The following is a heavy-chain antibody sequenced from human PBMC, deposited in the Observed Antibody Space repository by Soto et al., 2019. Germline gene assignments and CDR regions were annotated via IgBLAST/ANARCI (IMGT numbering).Heavy chain of an antibody. J-gene: IGHJ3*02. CDR3: ARLSTTEAFDI. CDR1: GFTFSSYG. D-gene: IGHD4-17*01. V-gene: IGHV3-33*01. Sequence: PGGSLRLSCAASGFTFSSYGMHWVRQAPGKGLEWVAVIWYDGSNKYYADSVKGRFTISRGNSKNTLYLQMNSLRAEDTAVYYCARLSTTEAFDIWGQGTMVTVSS. CDR2: IWYDGSNK.